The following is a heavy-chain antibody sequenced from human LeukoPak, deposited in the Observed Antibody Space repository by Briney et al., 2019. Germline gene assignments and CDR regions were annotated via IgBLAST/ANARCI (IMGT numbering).Heavy chain of an antibody. J-gene: IGHJ4*02. CDR2: IYPDESNI. D-gene: IGHD2-2*03. CDR3: ARPPSRGYSSSFEY. V-gene: IGHV5-51*01. CDR1: GYSFPTYW. Sequence: GESLKISCKSSGYSFPTYWIAWVRQVPGKGLEWMGIIYPDESNIRYSPSFQGQVTISADKSISTAYLQWSSLKASDTAMYYCARPPSRGYSSSFEYWGQGTLVTVSS.